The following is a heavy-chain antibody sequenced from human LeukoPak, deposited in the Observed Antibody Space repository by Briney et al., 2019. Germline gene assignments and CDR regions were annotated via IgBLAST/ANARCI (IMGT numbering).Heavy chain of an antibody. CDR1: GGSISSYY. Sequence: PSETLSLTCTVSGGSISSYYWSWIRQPPGKGLEWIGYIYYSGSTNYNPSLKSRVTISVDTSKNQFSLKLSSVTAADTAVYYCARSQRRFGGIDYWGQGTLVTVSP. J-gene: IGHJ4*02. V-gene: IGHV4-59*01. D-gene: IGHD6-25*01. CDR2: IYYSGST. CDR3: ARSQRRFGGIDY.